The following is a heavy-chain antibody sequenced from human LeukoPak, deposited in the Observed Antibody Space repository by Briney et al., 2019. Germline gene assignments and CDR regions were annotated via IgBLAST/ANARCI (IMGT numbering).Heavy chain of an antibody. CDR2: ISGSGGGT. D-gene: IGHD3-22*01. CDR3: ARDIYYDSSGYYGSVY. V-gene: IGHV3-23*01. J-gene: IGHJ4*02. CDR1: GFTFSTYA. Sequence: GGSLRLSCAASGFTFSTYAMSWVRQAAGKGLEWVSLISGSGGGTYYADSVKGRFTISRDNSKNTLYLQLNSLRVEDTAVYYCARDIYYDSSGYYGSVYWGQGTLVTVSS.